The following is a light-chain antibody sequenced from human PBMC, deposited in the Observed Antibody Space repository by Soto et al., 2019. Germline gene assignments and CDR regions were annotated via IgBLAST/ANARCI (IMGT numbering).Light chain of an antibody. Sequence: QSALTQPASVSGSPGQSITISCTGTSSDVGSYNLVSWYQQHPGKAPKLMIYEGSKRPSGVSNRFSGSKSGNTASLTISGLQAEDEADYYCCSYAGSSTFGTHVVFGGGTQLTVL. J-gene: IGLJ2*01. V-gene: IGLV2-23*03. CDR1: SSDVGSYNL. CDR3: CSYAGSSTFGTHVV. CDR2: EGS.